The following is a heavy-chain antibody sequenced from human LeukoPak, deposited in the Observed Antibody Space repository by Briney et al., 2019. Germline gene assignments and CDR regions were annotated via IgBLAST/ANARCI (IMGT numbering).Heavy chain of an antibody. J-gene: IGHJ6*02. V-gene: IGHV3-23*01. CDR2: ITGSGGTT. CDR3: AKGVTMATYGMDV. CDR1: GFTFSSYS. D-gene: IGHD4/OR15-4a*01. Sequence: GGSLRLSCAASGFTFSSYSMTWVRQTPGKGLEWVSSITGSGGTTYYADSVRGRFTISRDKSKNTLYLQMNSLRAEDTAVYYCAKGVTMATYGMDVWGQGTTVTVS.